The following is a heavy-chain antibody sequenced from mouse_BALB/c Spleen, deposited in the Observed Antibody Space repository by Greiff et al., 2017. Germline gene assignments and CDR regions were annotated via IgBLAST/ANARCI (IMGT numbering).Heavy chain of an antibody. CDR3: EAYYGNYPAMDY. V-gene: IGHV1S81*02. CDR1: GYTFTSYW. CDR2: INPSNGRT. J-gene: IGHJ4*01. Sequence: LVKPGASVKLSCKASGYTFTSYWMHWVKQRPGQGLEWIGEINPSNGRTNYNEKFKSKATLTVDKSSSTAYMQLSSLTSEDSAVYYCEAYYGNYPAMDYWGQGTSVTVSS. D-gene: IGHD2-10*01.